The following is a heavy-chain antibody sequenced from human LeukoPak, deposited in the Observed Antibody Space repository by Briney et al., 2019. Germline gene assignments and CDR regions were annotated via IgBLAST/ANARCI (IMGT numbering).Heavy chain of an antibody. Sequence: SETLSLTCTVSGGSISSYYWSWIRQPAGKGLEWIGRIYTSGSTNYNPSLKSRVTMSVDTSKNQFSLKLSSVTAADTAVYYCAITRLGIRVKGAFDIWGQGTMVTVSS. J-gene: IGHJ3*02. V-gene: IGHV4-4*07. CDR1: GGSISSYY. D-gene: IGHD7-27*01. CDR2: IYTSGST. CDR3: AITRLGIRVKGAFDI.